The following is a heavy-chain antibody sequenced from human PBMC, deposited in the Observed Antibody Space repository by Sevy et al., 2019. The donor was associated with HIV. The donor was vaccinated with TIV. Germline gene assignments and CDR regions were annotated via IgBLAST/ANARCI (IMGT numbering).Heavy chain of an antibody. J-gene: IGHJ4*01. Sequence: GGSLRLSCAASGFAFSSHAMHWVRQAPGKGLEWVAVISYEGTETFYAASVEGRFPISRDNSKNMLSLQINSLRPEDTAVYYCAGDGGYSIKWYPLYWGHGTLVTVSS. V-gene: IGHV3-30-3*01. CDR1: GFAFSSHA. CDR3: AGDGGYSIKWYPLY. D-gene: IGHD6-13*01. CDR2: ISYEGTET.